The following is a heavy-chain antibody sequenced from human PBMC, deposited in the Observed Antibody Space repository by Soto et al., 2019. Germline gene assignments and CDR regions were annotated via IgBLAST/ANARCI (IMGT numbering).Heavy chain of an antibody. CDR3: ARDAFYCSSTSCYSYAFDI. CDR1: GGSISIGGYY. V-gene: IGHV4-31*03. CDR2: IYYSGST. D-gene: IGHD2-2*01. Sequence: PSETLSLTCTVSGGSISIGGYYWSCIRQHPGKGLEWIGYIYYSGSTYYNPSPKSRVTISVDTSKNQFSLKLSSVTAADTAVYYCARDAFYCSSTSCYSYAFDIWGQGTMVTVSS. J-gene: IGHJ3*02.